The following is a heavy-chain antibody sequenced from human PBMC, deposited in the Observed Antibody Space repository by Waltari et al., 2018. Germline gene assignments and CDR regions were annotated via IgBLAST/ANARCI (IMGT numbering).Heavy chain of an antibody. D-gene: IGHD2-21*01. CDR3: AREVRRVRTWYGMDV. CDR2: IYHSGST. V-gene: IGHV4-4*02. Sequence: QVQLQESGPGLVKPSGTLSLTCAVSGGSISSSNWWSWVRQPPGKGLEWIGEIYHSGSTNYNPSRKSRVTISVDKSKNQFALKLSSVTAADTAVYYCAREVRRVRTWYGMDVWGQGTTVTVSS. J-gene: IGHJ6*02. CDR1: GGSISSSNW.